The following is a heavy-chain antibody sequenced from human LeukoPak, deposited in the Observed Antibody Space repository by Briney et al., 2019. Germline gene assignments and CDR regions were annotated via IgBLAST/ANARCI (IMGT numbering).Heavy chain of an antibody. J-gene: IGHJ4*02. V-gene: IGHV4-39*01. CDR3: ARGGSYFSR. CDR1: GGSISSSSYY. D-gene: IGHD1-26*01. Sequence: SETLSLXCTVSGGSISSSSYYWGWIRQPPGKGLEWIGSIYYSGITYYNPSLKSRVTISVDTSKNQFSLKLSSVTAADTAVYYCARGGSYFSRWGQGTLVTVSS. CDR2: IYYSGIT.